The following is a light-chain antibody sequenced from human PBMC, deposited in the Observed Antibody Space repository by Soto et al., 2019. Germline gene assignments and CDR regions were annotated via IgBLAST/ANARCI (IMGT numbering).Light chain of an antibody. CDR2: QDT. CDR3: QAWDRSTAVV. V-gene: IGLV3-1*01. Sequence: SYELTQPPSVSVSPGQTASITCSGDKLGDKYACWYQQKPGQSPVVVIYQDTKRPSGIPERFSGSNSGNTATLTISGTQAMDEADYYCQAWDRSTAVVFGGGTKLTVL. CDR1: KLGDKY. J-gene: IGLJ2*01.